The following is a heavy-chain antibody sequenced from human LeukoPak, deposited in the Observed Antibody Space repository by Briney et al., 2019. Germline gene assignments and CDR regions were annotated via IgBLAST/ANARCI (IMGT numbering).Heavy chain of an antibody. D-gene: IGHD1-26*01. Sequence: GGSLRLSCAASGFTFSSYGMHWVRQAPGKGLEWVAVISYDGSNKYYADSVKGRFTISRDNSKNTLYLQMNSLRAEDTAVYYCAKDRPTWELAFDYWGQGTLVTVSS. CDR1: GFTFSSYG. J-gene: IGHJ4*02. V-gene: IGHV3-30*18. CDR2: ISYDGSNK. CDR3: AKDRPTWELAFDY.